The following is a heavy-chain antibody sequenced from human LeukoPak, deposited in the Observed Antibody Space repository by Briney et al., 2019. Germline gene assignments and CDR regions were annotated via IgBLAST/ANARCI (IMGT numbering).Heavy chain of an antibody. V-gene: IGHV1-3*01. Sequence: ASVKVSCKASGYTFTSYAMHWVRQAPGQRLEWMGWINAGNGNTKYSQKFQGRVTITRDTSASTAYMELSSLRSEDTAVYYCARDLHRGSFIAVAGQFDYWGQGTLVTVSS. J-gene: IGHJ4*02. D-gene: IGHD6-19*01. CDR1: GYTFTSYA. CDR3: ARDLHRGSFIAVAGQFDY. CDR2: INAGNGNT.